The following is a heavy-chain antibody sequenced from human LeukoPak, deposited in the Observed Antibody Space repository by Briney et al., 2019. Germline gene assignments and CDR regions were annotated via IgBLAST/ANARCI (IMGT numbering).Heavy chain of an antibody. CDR1: GFTFDDYA. V-gene: IGHV3-9*01. D-gene: IGHD2-21*02. Sequence: GGSLRLSCAASGFTFDDYAMHWVRQAPGKGLEWVSGISWNSGSIGYADSVKGRFTISRDNAKNSLYLQMNSLRAEDTALYYCASSTYCGGDCYDAFDIWGQGTMVTVSS. CDR2: ISWNSGSI. J-gene: IGHJ3*02. CDR3: ASSTYCGGDCYDAFDI.